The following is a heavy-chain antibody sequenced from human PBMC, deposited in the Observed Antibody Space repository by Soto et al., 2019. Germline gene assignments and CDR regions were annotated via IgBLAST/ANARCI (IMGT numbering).Heavy chain of an antibody. J-gene: IGHJ4*02. D-gene: IGHD3-22*01. Sequence: PGGSLRLSCAASGFTFSSYGMHWVRQVPGKGLEWVAVISYDGSNKYYADSVKGRFTISRDNSKNALYLQMNSLRAEDTAVYYCAKDPNRGYYYDSSGYPGHWGQGTLVTVSS. CDR3: AKDPNRGYYYDSSGYPGH. V-gene: IGHV3-30*18. CDR2: ISYDGSNK. CDR1: GFTFSSYG.